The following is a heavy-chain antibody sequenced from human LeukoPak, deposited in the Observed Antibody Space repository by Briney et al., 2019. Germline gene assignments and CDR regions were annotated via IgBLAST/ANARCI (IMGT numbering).Heavy chain of an antibody. CDR3: ARGLGYCTSTTCLLPFDY. Sequence: GGSLRLSCATSGFTFSTFGMHWVRQAPGKGLEWVALIWYDGANTYYADSVKGRFTISRDNSKNTLYLQMNSLRAEDTAMYYCARGLGYCTSTTCLLPFDYWGQGTLVTVSS. CDR2: IWYDGANT. D-gene: IGHD2-2*01. J-gene: IGHJ4*02. V-gene: IGHV3-33*01. CDR1: GFTFSTFG.